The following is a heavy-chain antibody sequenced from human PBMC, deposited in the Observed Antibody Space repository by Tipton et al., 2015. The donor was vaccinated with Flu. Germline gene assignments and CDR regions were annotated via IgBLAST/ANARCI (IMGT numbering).Heavy chain of an antibody. D-gene: IGHD6-19*01. V-gene: IGHV4-38-2*02. CDR3: ARGPEQWLVNPHYFGY. CDR2: IYHSGST. CDR1: GYSISSGYY. Sequence: TLSLTCTVSGYSISSGYYWGWIRKPPGKWLEWIGSIYHSGSTYYNPSLKSRVTISVDTSKNKFSLKLSSVTASDTAVYYCARGPEQWLVNPHYFGYWGQGTLVTVFS. J-gene: IGHJ4*02.